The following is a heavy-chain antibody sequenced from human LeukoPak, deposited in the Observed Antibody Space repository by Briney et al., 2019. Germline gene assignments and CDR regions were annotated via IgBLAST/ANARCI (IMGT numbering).Heavy chain of an antibody. CDR3: AKEASDSSGYYKGGFDAFDI. Sequence: GGSLRLSCAASGFTFSSYGMHWVRQAPGKGLEWVAFIRYDGSNKYYADSVKGRFTISRDNSKNTLYLQMNSLRAEDTAVYYCAKEASDSSGYYKGGFDAFDIWGQGTMVTVSS. CDR1: GFTFSSYG. CDR2: IRYDGSNK. D-gene: IGHD3-22*01. V-gene: IGHV3-30*02. J-gene: IGHJ3*02.